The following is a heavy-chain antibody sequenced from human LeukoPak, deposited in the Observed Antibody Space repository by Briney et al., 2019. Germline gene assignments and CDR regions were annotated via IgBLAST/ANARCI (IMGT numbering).Heavy chain of an antibody. CDR2: INPSGGST. V-gene: IGHV1-46*01. CDR1: GYTFTSYY. CDR3: ARGGSSSSSWYGYYYGMDV. J-gene: IGHJ6*02. D-gene: IGHD6-13*01. Sequence: GASVKVSCKASGYTFTSYYMHWVRQAPGQGLEWMGIINPSGGSTSYAQKFQGRVTMTRDTSTSTVYMELSSLRSDDTAVYYCARGGSSSSSWYGYYYGMDVWGQGTTVTVSS.